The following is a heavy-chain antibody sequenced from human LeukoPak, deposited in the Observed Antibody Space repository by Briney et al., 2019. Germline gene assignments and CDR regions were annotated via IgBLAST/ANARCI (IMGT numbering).Heavy chain of an antibody. CDR1: GYTFTGYY. CDR3: ARPMTTVTTSLKY. V-gene: IGHV1-2*02. D-gene: IGHD4-17*01. J-gene: IGHJ4*02. Sequence: GASVKVSCKASGYTFTGYYMHWVRQAPGQGLEWMGCINPNTGGINYAQRFQGRVTMTRDTSISTAYMELSRLRSDDTAVYYCARPMTTVTTSLKYWGQGNLVTVSS. CDR2: INPNTGGI.